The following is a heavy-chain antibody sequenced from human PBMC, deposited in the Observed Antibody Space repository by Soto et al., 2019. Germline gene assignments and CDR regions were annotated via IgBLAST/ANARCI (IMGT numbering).Heavy chain of an antibody. CDR1: GYTFTSYG. V-gene: IGHV1-18*01. D-gene: IGHD6-19*01. CDR3: ATERIAVADY. CDR2: ISGYNGNT. Sequence: GASVKVSCKASGYTFTSYGITWVRQAPGQGLEWMGWISGYNGNTNYAQKLQGRVTMTTDTSTSTAYMELRSLRSEDTAVYYCATERIAVADYWGQGTLVTVSS. J-gene: IGHJ4*02.